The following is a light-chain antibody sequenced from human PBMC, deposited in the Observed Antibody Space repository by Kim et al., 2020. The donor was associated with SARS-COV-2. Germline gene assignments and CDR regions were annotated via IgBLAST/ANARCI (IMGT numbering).Light chain of an antibody. Sequence: FTPGDTATLPCRASPAVSSSYVAWYQQKPAQAPRLLIYGASSRATGIPDRFSGSGSGTDIPLTISRLEPEDFAVYYCQQYGSSLYSFGQGTKLEI. CDR1: PAVSSSY. J-gene: IGKJ2*03. CDR3: QQYGSSLYS. V-gene: IGKV3-20*01. CDR2: GAS.